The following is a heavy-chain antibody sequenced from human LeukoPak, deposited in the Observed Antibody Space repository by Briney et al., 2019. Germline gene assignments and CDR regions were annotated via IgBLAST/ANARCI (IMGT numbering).Heavy chain of an antibody. CDR2: ISSDGSNE. CDR3: AGDPNRSYFDH. J-gene: IGHJ4*02. Sequence: LSGRSLRLSCAASGFAFSTYSMHWVRQAPGKGLEWLALISSDGSNENFADSVKGRFTISRDNSKNTLYLQMNSLRSEDTAIYYCAGDPNRSYFDHWGQGTLVTASS. CDR1: GFAFSTYS. D-gene: IGHD1-14*01. V-gene: IGHV3-30*01.